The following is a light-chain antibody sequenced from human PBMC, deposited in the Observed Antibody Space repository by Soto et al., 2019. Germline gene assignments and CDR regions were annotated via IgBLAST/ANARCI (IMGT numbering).Light chain of an antibody. CDR1: QSVSSN. Sequence: EMVMTQSPATLSVSPGERATLSCRASQSVSSNLALYQQKPGQAPRLLIYDVSNRATGIPARFRGSGSGTDSTLTITSLEPEDFAVYYCQQRSNWPITFGQGTRLEIK. CDR2: DVS. J-gene: IGKJ5*01. V-gene: IGKV3-11*01. CDR3: QQRSNWPIT.